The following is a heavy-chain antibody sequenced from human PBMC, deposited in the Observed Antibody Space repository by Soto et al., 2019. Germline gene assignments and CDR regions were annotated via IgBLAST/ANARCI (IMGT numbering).Heavy chain of an antibody. CDR3: AGRFDGDYGDFDY. V-gene: IGHV1-69*02. J-gene: IGHJ4*02. CDR2: IIPILGIA. CDR1: GGTFSTYI. Sequence: QVQLVQSGAEVKKPGSSVKVSCKASGGTFSTYIISWVRQAPGQGLEWMGRIIPILGIANYAQKFQGRVTITADKSTSTAYMELSSLRYEGTAVYYWAGRFDGDYGDFDYWGQGTLVTVSS. D-gene: IGHD4-17*01.